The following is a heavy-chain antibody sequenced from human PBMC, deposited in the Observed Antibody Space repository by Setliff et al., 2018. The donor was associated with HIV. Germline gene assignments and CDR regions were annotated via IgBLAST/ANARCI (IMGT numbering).Heavy chain of an antibody. V-gene: IGHV4-4*09. Sequence: PSETLSLTCTVAGGAISGYYWSWIRQSPGTGMEWIGYIYSSGSTNFNPSLKSRVALSIDTSKNQFSCNLSSMTAADTAVYFCVRHGYYYDFIDIWGRGTGVT. D-gene: IGHD3-22*01. CDR1: GGAISGYY. CDR2: IYSSGST. J-gene: IGHJ3*02. CDR3: VRHGYYYDFIDI.